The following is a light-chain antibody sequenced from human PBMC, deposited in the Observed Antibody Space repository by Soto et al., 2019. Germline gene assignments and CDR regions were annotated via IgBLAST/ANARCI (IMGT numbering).Light chain of an antibody. CDR1: QSINSW. Sequence: DIQLTQSPSTLSASVGDRVTITCRASQSINSWLAWYQQKPGKAPKLLVYKASSLESGVPSRFSGSGSGTEFTLTISALQPDDFATCYCQQYEAYPLAFGGGTKVEI. CDR3: QQYEAYPLA. CDR2: KAS. V-gene: IGKV1-5*03. J-gene: IGKJ4*01.